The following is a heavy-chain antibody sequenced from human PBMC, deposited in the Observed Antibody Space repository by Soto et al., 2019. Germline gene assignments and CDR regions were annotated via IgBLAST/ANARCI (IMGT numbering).Heavy chain of an antibody. CDR2: IIPVFGTA. V-gene: IGHV1-69*01. CDR1: GGPYDSFA. J-gene: IGHJ6*02. CDR3: ARFLGGAGSYYDGQNYNYYNGMDV. D-gene: IGHD3-10*01. Sequence: VCCKASGGPYDSFAIIWVRHAPGQGLEWIGGIIPVFGTATYAQKFKGRVTITAEESTSTAYMELSSLTSEDTAVYYCARFLGGAGSYYDGQNYNYYNGMDVWGQGTTVTVSS.